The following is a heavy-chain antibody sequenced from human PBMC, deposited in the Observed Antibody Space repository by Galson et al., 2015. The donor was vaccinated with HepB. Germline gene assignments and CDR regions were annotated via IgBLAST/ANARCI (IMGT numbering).Heavy chain of an antibody. CDR1: GFTLSSNS. CDR2: ISYDGSNE. J-gene: IGHJ6*02. V-gene: IGHV3-30*04. Sequence: SLRLSCAASGFTLSSNSMHWVRQAPGKGLEWVAIISYDGSNEYYADSVKGRFTISRDNSKNTLYLQMNSLRAEDTAVYYCARDDVLMVRGVSYYGMDVWGQGTTVTVSS. D-gene: IGHD3-10*01. CDR3: ARDDVLMVRGVSYYGMDV.